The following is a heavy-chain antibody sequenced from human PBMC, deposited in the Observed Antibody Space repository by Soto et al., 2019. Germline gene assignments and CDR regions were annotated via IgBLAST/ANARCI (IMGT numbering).Heavy chain of an antibody. V-gene: IGHV1-18*01. D-gene: IGHD3-16*01. CDR1: GYTFTSYG. J-gene: IGHJ6*03. CDR3: ARYLGDADYDYIWGNYYYYYMDV. Sequence: ASVKVSCKASGYTFTSYGISWVRQAPGQGLEWMGWISAYNGNTNYAQKLQGRVTMTTDTSTSTAYMELRSLRSDDTAVYYCARYLGDADYDYIWGNYYYYYMDVWGKGTTVTVS. CDR2: ISAYNGNT.